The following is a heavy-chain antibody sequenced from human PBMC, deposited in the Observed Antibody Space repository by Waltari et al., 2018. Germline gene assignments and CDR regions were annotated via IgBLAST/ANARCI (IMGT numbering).Heavy chain of an antibody. CDR3: AKGSAYPDY. CDR1: GFTFSSSA. Sequence: DVQLLESGGGLVQPGGSLRLSCAASGFTFSSSAMNWVRQAPGKGLERVSVISGSGGTTYYADSVKGRFIISRDNSKNTLYLQMNSLRAEDTAVYYCAKGSAYPDYWGQGTLVTVSS. D-gene: IGHD3-3*01. J-gene: IGHJ4*02. V-gene: IGHV3-23*01. CDR2: ISGSGGTT.